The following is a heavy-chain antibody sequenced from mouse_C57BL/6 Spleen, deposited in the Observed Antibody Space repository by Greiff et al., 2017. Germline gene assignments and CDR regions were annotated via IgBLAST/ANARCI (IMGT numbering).Heavy chain of an antibody. J-gene: IGHJ4*01. Sequence: QVQLQQPGAELVKPGASVKLSCKASGYTFTSYWMQWVKQRPGQGLEWIGELDPSASYTNYNQKFKGKATLTVDTSSSTAYMQLSSRTSEDSAVYYCARSTTVVDYAMDYWGQGTSVTVSS. V-gene: IGHV1-50*01. CDR2: LDPSASYT. D-gene: IGHD1-1*01. CDR3: ARSTTVVDYAMDY. CDR1: GYTFTSYW.